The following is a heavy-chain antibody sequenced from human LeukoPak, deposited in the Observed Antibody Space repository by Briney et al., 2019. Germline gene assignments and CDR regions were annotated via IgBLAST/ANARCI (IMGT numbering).Heavy chain of an antibody. Sequence: GGSLRLSCAASGFTFSSYGMHWVRQAPDKGLEWVAFIRYDGSNKYYADSVKGRFTISRDNSKNTLYLQMSSLRAEDTAVYYCARDRPRHYYGSGSYLFDPWGQGTLVTVSS. CDR1: GFTFSSYG. D-gene: IGHD3-10*01. CDR3: ARDRPRHYYGSGSYLFDP. CDR2: IRYDGSNK. J-gene: IGHJ5*02. V-gene: IGHV3-30*02.